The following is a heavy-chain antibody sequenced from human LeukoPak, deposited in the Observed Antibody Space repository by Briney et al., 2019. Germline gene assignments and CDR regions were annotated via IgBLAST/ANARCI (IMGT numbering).Heavy chain of an antibody. Sequence: GRSLRLSCAASGFTFDDYAMHWVRQAPGKGLEWVSGISWNSGSIGYADSVKGRFTISRDSAKNSLYLQMNSLRAEDTAVYYCARGGYSSGPDYWGQGTLVTVSS. CDR1: GFTFDDYA. CDR2: ISWNSGSI. D-gene: IGHD6-25*01. J-gene: IGHJ4*02. V-gene: IGHV3-9*01. CDR3: ARGGYSSGPDY.